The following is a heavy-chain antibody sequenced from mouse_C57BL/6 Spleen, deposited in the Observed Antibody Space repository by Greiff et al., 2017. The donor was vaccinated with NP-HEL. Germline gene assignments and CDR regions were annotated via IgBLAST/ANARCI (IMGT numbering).Heavy chain of an antibody. J-gene: IGHJ2*01. V-gene: IGHV5-16*01. Sequence: EVMLVESEGGLVQPGSSMKLSCTASGFTFSDYYMAWVRQVPEKGLEWVANINYDGSSTYYLDSLKSRFIISRDNAKNILYLQMSSLKSEDTATYYCARDQGSSFDYWGQGTTLTVSS. CDR3: ARDQGSSFDY. CDR1: GFTFSDYY. CDR2: INYDGSST. D-gene: IGHD1-3*01.